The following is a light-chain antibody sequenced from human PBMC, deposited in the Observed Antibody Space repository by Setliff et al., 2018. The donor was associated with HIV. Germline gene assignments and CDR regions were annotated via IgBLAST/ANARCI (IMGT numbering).Light chain of an antibody. CDR2: EDN. CDR1: SGSIASNY. V-gene: IGLV6-57*01. Sequence: NFMLTQPHSVSESPGKTVTISCTRSSGSIASNYVQWYQQRPGSSPTTVIYEDNQRPSGVPDRFSGSIDSSSNSASLTISGLKTEDEADYYCQSYDSNNHVIFGGGTKVTVL. CDR3: QSYDSNNHVI. J-gene: IGLJ2*01.